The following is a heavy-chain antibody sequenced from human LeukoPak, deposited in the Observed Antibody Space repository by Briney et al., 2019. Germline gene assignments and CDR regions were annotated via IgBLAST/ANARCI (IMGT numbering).Heavy chain of an antibody. V-gene: IGHV3-73*01. CDR1: GFTFSFSA. Sequence: GGSLRLSCAASGFTFSFSAVHWVRQASGKGLEWVGRIRSKANSYATACTASVQGRFTISRDDSKNTAYLLMNSLKTEDTAVYYCTTETSLYYFDYWGQGTLVTVSS. D-gene: IGHD2-2*02. CDR2: IRSKANSYAT. CDR3: TTETSLYYFDY. J-gene: IGHJ4*02.